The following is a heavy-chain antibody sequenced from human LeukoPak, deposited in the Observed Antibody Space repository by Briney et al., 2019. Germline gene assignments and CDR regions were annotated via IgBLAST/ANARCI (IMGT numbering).Heavy chain of an antibody. Sequence: GGSLRLSCVASGFTFSGYWMSWVRQAPGKGLEWVANIKEDGSEKYYADSLKGRFTISRDNAKNTLYLQMNSLRDEDTALYYCARDLTTSDNWGQGTLVTVSS. J-gene: IGHJ4*02. D-gene: IGHD1/OR15-1a*01. CDR1: GFTFSGYW. CDR2: IKEDGSEK. V-gene: IGHV3-7*05. CDR3: ARDLTTSDN.